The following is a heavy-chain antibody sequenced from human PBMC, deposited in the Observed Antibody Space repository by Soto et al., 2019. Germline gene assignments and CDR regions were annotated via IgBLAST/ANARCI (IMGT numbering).Heavy chain of an antibody. CDR1: GGSISSGGYY. V-gene: IGHV4-31*03. CDR3: AGLDFGDYTQPKGFDP. Sequence: PSETLSLTCTVSGGSISSGGYYWSWIRQHPGKGLEWIGYIYYSGSTYYNPSLKSRVTISVDTSKNQFSLKLSSVTAADTAVYYCAGLDFGDYTQPKGFDPCGQGSLVTVSS. CDR2: IYYSGST. D-gene: IGHD4-17*01. J-gene: IGHJ5*02.